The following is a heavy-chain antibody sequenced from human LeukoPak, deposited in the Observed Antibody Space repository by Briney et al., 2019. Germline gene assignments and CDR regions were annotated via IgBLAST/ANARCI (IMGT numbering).Heavy chain of an antibody. V-gene: IGHV3-20*04. D-gene: IGHD6-19*01. CDR2: INWNGGST. Sequence: GGSLRLSCAASGFTFDDYGMSWVRQAPGKGLEWVSGINWNGGSTGYADSVKGRFTISRDNAKNSLYLQMNSLRAEDTALYYCARRAHGSQRLVHFDYWGQGTLVTVSS. CDR1: GFTFDDYG. J-gene: IGHJ4*02. CDR3: ARRAHGSQRLVHFDY.